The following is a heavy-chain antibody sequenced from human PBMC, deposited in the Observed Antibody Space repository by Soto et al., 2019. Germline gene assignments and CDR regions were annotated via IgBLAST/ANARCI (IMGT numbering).Heavy chain of an antibody. V-gene: IGHV4-39*01. CDR3: AVPSYNWNYLSYFDY. CDR2: IYYSGST. D-gene: IGHD1-7*01. Sequence: PSETLSLSCTVSGGSISSSSYYWGWIRQPPGKGLEWIGSIYYSGSTYYNPSLKSRVTISVDTSKNQFSLKLSSVTAADTAVYYCAVPSYNWNYLSYFDYWGQGTLVTVSS. J-gene: IGHJ4*02. CDR1: GGSISSSSYY.